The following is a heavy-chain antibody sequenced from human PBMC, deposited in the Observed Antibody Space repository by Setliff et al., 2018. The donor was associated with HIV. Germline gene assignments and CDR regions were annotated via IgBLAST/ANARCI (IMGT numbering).Heavy chain of an antibody. CDR3: ARHRYSSSINWFDP. V-gene: IGHV4-39*01. CDR1: GGSASNSRYY. J-gene: IGHJ5*02. D-gene: IGHD6-13*01. CDR2: IHYNEKT. Sequence: LSLTCTVSGGSASNSRYYWAWIRQPPGKGLEYIGSIHYNEKTYYNPSLKSRVTISVDKSKNQFSLKLTSVTATDTAVYYCARHRYSSSINWFDPWGQGTLVTVSS.